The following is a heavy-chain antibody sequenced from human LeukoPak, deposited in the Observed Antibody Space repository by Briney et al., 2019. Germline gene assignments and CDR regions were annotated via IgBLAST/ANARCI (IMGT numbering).Heavy chain of an antibody. CDR3: ARGAGIAVAGILNWFDP. Sequence: SETLSLTCTVSGGSISSYYWSWIREPPGKGVEWIGYIYYSGSTNYNPSLKSRVTISVDTSKNQFSLKLSSVTAADTAVYYCARGAGIAVAGILNWFDPWGQGTLVTVSS. D-gene: IGHD6-19*01. CDR2: IYYSGST. V-gene: IGHV4-59*01. CDR1: GGSISSYY. J-gene: IGHJ5*02.